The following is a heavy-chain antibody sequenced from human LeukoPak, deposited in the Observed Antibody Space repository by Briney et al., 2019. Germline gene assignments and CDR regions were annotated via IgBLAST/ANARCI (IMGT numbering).Heavy chain of an antibody. J-gene: IGHJ4*02. CDR3: ARDEGGYSGYDLGVFDY. Sequence: GGSLRLSCAASGFTFSSYHMSGVPQAPQEGLEWVSYISGCGGSTYYADSVKGRFTISRDNAKNSLYLQMNSLRAEDTAVYYCARDEGGYSGYDLGVFDYWGQGTLVTVSS. CDR2: ISGCGGST. D-gene: IGHD5-12*01. V-gene: IGHV3-23*01. CDR1: GFTFSSYH.